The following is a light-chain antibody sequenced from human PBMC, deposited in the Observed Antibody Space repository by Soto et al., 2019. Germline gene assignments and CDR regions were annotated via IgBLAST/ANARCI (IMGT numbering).Light chain of an antibody. V-gene: IGKV3-15*01. Sequence: EIVMTQSPATLSVSPGERATLSCRASQSVRSNLAWYQQKPGQAPRLLIYAASTRAAGVPARFGGSGSGTEFTLTISSLQSEDFAVYYCQQYNNWPPLTFGGGTKVEIK. CDR3: QQYNNWPPLT. J-gene: IGKJ4*01. CDR1: QSVRSN. CDR2: AAS.